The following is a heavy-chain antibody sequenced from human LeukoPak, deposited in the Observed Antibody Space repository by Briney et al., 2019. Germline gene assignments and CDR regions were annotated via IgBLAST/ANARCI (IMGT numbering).Heavy chain of an antibody. D-gene: IGHD6-19*01. Sequence: GGSLRLSCVDSGFTFDTYWMTWVRQAPGKGLEWVANIKEEGNERHYVDSVSGRFTISRDNAKNSLFLQMNSLRAEDTAVYYCARDVSPRYSSGWADAHDIWGQGTMVTVSS. J-gene: IGHJ3*02. CDR2: IKEEGNER. CDR1: GFTFDTYW. V-gene: IGHV3-7*01. CDR3: ARDVSPRYSSGWADAHDI.